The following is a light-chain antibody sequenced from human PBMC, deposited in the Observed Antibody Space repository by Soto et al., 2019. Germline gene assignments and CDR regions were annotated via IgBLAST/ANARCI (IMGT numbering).Light chain of an antibody. J-gene: IGKJ1*01. V-gene: IGKV1-39*01. CDR3: KQSYSTQWT. CDR1: RSISRY. CDR2: AAS. Sequence: DIQMTQSPSSLSASVGDGDNMTCLASRSISRYLSWYQQKPGKAPNLLIYAASSLQSGVPSRFSGAGSGTDFTLTIANLHPEYFAIYYCKQSYSTQWTFGQGTKVDIK.